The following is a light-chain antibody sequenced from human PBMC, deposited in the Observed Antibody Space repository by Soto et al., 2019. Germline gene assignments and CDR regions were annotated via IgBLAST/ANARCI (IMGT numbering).Light chain of an antibody. CDR2: EVS. Sequence: QSVLTQPASVSGSLGQSITISCTGTSSDVGAYNYVSWYQQQPGKAPKLMISEVSNRPSGVSNRFSGSKSGNTASLIISGLPAEDEADYYCCSFTSITTYVFGTGTRSPS. J-gene: IGLJ1*01. CDR3: CSFTSITTYV. V-gene: IGLV2-14*01. CDR1: SSDVGAYNY.